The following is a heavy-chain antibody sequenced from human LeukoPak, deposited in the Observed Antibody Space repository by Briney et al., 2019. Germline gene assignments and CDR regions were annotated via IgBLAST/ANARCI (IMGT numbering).Heavy chain of an antibody. CDR2: IYYSGST. CDR3: ARVSTTALFDY. V-gene: IGHV4-59*01. CDR1: GGSISSYY. Sequence: QASETLSLTCTVSGGSISSYYWSWIRQPPGKGLEWIGYIYYSGSTNYNPSLKSRVTISVDTSKNQFSLKLSSVTAADTAVYYCARVSTTALFDYWGQGTLVTVSS. D-gene: IGHD1-1*01. J-gene: IGHJ4*02.